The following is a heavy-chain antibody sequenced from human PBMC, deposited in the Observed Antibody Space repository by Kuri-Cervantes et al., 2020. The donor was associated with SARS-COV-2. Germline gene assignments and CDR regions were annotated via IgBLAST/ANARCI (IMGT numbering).Heavy chain of an antibody. J-gene: IGHJ6*02. Sequence: SETLSLTCTVSGGSISSYYWSWIRQPPGKGLEWIGYIYYSGSTNYNPSLKSRVTISVDTSKNQFSLKLSSVTAEDTAVYYCARDLDGDYYYYYGMDVWGQGTTVTVSS. CDR2: IYYSGST. D-gene: IGHD4-17*01. CDR3: ARDLDGDYYYYYGMDV. CDR1: GGSISSYY. V-gene: IGHV4-59*01.